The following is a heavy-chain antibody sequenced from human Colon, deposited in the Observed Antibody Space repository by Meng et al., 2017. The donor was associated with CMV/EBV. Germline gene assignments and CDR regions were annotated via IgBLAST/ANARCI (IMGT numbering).Heavy chain of an antibody. CDR2: IKKKAGGETA. J-gene: IGHJ4*02. D-gene: IGHD1-14*01. CDR1: GFSFSNAW. CDR3: TTRIRTTNDY. V-gene: IGHV3-15*01. Sequence: FAASGFSFSNAWLPWVGRAPGKGLGWVGRIKKKAGGETADCIAPVKGRFTISRDDSKNMLYLQMNGLKTEDTAVYYCTTRIRTTNDYWGQGTLVTVSS.